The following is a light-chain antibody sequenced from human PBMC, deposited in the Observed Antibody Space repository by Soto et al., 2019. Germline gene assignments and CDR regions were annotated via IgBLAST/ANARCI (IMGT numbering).Light chain of an antibody. CDR1: SSNIGAGYD. V-gene: IGLV1-40*01. Sequence: QAVVTQPPSVSGAPGQRVTISCTGSSSNIGAGYDVHWYQQHPGTAPKLLIYGNSNRPSGVTDRFSGSKSGTAASLAIAGLEDEDEDDYYCQSYDSSLSGVFGTGTKVTVL. J-gene: IGLJ1*01. CDR3: QSYDSSLSGV. CDR2: GNS.